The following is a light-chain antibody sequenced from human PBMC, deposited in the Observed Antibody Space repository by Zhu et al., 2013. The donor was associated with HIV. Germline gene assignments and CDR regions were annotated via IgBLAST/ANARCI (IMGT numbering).Light chain of an antibody. CDR1: QNINNY. CDR2: GAS. Sequence: EVVLTQSPATLSLSPGERATLSCRASQNINNYLAWYQQKPGQAPRLLIRGASTRATGIPDRFSGSESGTDFTLTISRLEPEDFAVYYCQQYGNSPPYTFGQGTKLEIK. CDR3: QQYGNSPPYT. J-gene: IGKJ2*01. V-gene: IGKV3-20*01.